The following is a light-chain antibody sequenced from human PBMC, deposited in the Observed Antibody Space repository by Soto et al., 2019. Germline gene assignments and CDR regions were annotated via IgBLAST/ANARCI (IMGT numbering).Light chain of an antibody. Sequence: QSALTQPASVSGSPGQSITISCTGTSSDVGGYNFVSWYQQHPGKAPKLMIYAVSNRPSGVSDRFSGSKSGNTASLTISGLQAEDEADYYCSSFTNSSTLVIFGGGTKVTVL. CDR3: SSFTNSSTLVI. J-gene: IGLJ2*01. CDR2: AVS. CDR1: SSDVGGYNF. V-gene: IGLV2-14*01.